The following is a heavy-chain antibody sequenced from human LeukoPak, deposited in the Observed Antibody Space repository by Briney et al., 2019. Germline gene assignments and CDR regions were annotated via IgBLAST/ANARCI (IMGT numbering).Heavy chain of an antibody. Sequence: GASVKVSCKASGYTFTIYGISWVRQAPGQGLEWMGWISAYNGNTNYAQKLQGRVTMTTDTSTSTAYMVLRSLRSDDTAVYYCARDRAGYSYGPTWPIDYWGQGTLVTVSS. V-gene: IGHV1-18*04. J-gene: IGHJ4*02. CDR2: ISAYNGNT. CDR3: ARDRAGYSYGPTWPIDY. CDR1: GYTFTIYG. D-gene: IGHD5-18*01.